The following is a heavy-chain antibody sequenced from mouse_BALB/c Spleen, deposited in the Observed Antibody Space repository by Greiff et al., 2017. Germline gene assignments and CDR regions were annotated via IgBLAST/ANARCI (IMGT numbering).Heavy chain of an antibody. V-gene: IGHV3-6*02. CDR1: GYSITSGYY. D-gene: IGHD1-1*02. J-gene: IGHJ3*01. Sequence: DVKLQESGPGLVKPSQSLSLTCSVTGYSITSGYYWNWIRQFPGNKLEWMGYISYDGSNNYNPSLKNRISITRDTSKNQFFLKLNSVTTEDTATYYCARRKVAFAYWGQGTLVTVSA. CDR3: ARRKVAFAY. CDR2: ISYDGSN.